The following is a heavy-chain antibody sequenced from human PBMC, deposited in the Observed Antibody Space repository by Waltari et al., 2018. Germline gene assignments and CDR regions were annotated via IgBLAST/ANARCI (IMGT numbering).Heavy chain of an antibody. V-gene: IGHV4-38-2*01. CDR1: GYSISSGYY. CDR2: IYHSGST. J-gene: IGHJ4*02. D-gene: IGHD3-16*01. CDR3: ARGSLGEYSPSDY. Sequence: QVQLQESGPGLVKPSETLSLTCAVSGYSISSGYYWGWIRQPPGKGLEWIGSIYHSGSTYYNPSLKSRVTISVDTSKNQFSLKLSSVTAADTAVYYCARGSLGEYSPSDYWGQGTLVTVSS.